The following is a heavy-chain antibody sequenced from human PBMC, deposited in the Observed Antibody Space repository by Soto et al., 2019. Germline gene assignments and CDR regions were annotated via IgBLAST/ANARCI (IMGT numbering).Heavy chain of an antibody. CDR1: GFTLSSYA. V-gene: IGHV3-64*01. Sequence: GGSLRLSCAASGFTLSSYAMHWVRQAPGKGLEYVSAISSNGGSTYYANSVKGRFTIPRDNSKNTLYLQMGSLRAEDMAVYYCARRQQEYYYYMDVWGKGTTVTVSS. J-gene: IGHJ6*03. CDR2: ISSNGGST. D-gene: IGHD6-13*01. CDR3: ARRQQEYYYYMDV.